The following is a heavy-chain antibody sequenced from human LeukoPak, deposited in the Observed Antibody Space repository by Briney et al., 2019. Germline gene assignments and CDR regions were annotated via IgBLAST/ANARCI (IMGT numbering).Heavy chain of an antibody. Sequence: GGSLRPSCAASGFTFSSYAMSWVRQAPGKGLEWVSAISGSGGSTYYADSVKGRFTISRDNSKNTLYLQMNSLRAEDTAVYYCAKRIDRLRIFDYWGQGTLVTVSS. CDR2: ISGSGGST. D-gene: IGHD4-17*01. CDR3: AKRIDRLRIFDY. J-gene: IGHJ4*02. CDR1: GFTFSSYA. V-gene: IGHV3-23*01.